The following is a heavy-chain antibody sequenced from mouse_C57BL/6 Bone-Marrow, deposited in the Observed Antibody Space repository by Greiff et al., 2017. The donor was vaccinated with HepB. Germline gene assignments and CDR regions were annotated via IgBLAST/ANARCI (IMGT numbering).Heavy chain of an antibody. Sequence: QVQLQQSGAELVRPGASVTLSCKASGYTFTDYEMHWVKQTPVHGLEWIGAIDPETGGTAYNQKFKGKAILTADKSSSTAYMELRSLTSEDSAVYYCTYYGTGGYAMDYWGQGTSVTVSS. D-gene: IGHD2-1*01. V-gene: IGHV1-15*01. CDR1: GYTFTDYE. J-gene: IGHJ4*01. CDR2: IDPETGGT. CDR3: TYYGTGGYAMDY.